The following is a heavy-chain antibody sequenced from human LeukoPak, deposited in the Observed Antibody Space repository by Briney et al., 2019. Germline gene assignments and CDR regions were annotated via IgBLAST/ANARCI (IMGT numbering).Heavy chain of an antibody. CDR1: GGSFSGYY. CDR2: INHSGST. V-gene: IGHV4-34*01. D-gene: IGHD3-3*01. CDR3: ARRGLRFLESVKYSWFDP. Sequence: SETLSLACAVYGGSFSGYYWTWIRQPPGKGLEWIGEINHSGSTNYNPSLKSRVTISVDTSKSQFSLKLSSVTAADTAIYFCARRGLRFLESVKYSWFDPWGQGTLVTVSS. J-gene: IGHJ5*02.